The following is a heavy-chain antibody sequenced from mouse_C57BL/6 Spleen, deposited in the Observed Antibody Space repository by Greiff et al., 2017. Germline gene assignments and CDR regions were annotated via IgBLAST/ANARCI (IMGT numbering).Heavy chain of an antibody. CDR3: ARDYGSSYDGFAY. CDR1: GFTFTDYY. D-gene: IGHD1-1*01. CDR2: IRNKANGYTT. J-gene: IGHJ3*01. Sequence: EVKLMESGGGLVQPGGSLSLSCAASGFTFTDYYMSWVRQPPGKALEWLGFIRNKANGYTTEYSASVKGRFTISRDNSQSILYLQMNALRAEDSATYYCARDYGSSYDGFAYWGQGTLVTVSA. V-gene: IGHV7-3*01.